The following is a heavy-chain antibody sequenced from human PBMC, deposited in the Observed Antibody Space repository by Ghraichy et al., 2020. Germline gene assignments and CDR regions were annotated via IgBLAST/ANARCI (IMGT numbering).Heavy chain of an antibody. J-gene: IGHJ6*02. Sequence: SETLSLTCTVSGGSISSGGYYWSWIRQHPGKGLEWIGYVYYSGSTYYNPSLKSRVTISVDTSKNQFSLKLSSVTAADTAVYYCARGGGTIFGVLIYNYYGMDVWGQGTTVTVSS. CDR1: GGSISSGGYY. D-gene: IGHD3-3*01. V-gene: IGHV4-31*03. CDR2: VYYSGST. CDR3: ARGGGTIFGVLIYNYYGMDV.